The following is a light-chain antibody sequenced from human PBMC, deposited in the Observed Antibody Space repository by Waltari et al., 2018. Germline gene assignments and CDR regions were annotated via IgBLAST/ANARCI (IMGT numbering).Light chain of an antibody. CDR1: QSISTW. Sequence: DIQMTQSPAALSASVGDRVTITCRASQSISTWLAWYQQKPGKAPKLLIYKASSVQSGVPSRFSGSGSETEFTLPITSLHPDDFATYYCQHYNSYPWTFGQGTKVEIK. CDR3: QHYNSYPWT. J-gene: IGKJ1*01. V-gene: IGKV1-5*03. CDR2: KAS.